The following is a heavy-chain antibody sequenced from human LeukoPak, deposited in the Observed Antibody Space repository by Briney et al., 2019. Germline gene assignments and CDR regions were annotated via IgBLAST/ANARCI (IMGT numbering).Heavy chain of an antibody. J-gene: IGHJ4*02. D-gene: IGHD4-17*01. CDR2: ISSSGSTI. Sequence: TGGSLRLSCAASGFTFSSYEMNWVRQAPGKGPEWVSYISSSGSTIYYADSVKGRFTISGDNAKNSLYLQMNSLRAEDTAVYYCARQELYGDYYWGQGTLVTVSS. CDR3: ARQELYGDYY. V-gene: IGHV3-48*03. CDR1: GFTFSSYE.